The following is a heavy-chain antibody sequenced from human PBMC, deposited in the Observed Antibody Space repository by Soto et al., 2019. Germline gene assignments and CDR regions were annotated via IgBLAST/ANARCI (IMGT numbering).Heavy chain of an antibody. CDR2: IYYSGST. Sequence: SETLSLTCTVSGGSISSSSYYWGWIRQPPGKGLEWIGRIYYSGSTYYNTSPKSRVTISVDTSKNQFSLKLSSVTAADTAVYYCARGRYYDFWSGHYRTYFDYWGQGTLVTVSS. CDR1: GGSISSSSYY. CDR3: ARGRYYDFWSGHYRTYFDY. D-gene: IGHD3-3*01. V-gene: IGHV4-39*01. J-gene: IGHJ4*02.